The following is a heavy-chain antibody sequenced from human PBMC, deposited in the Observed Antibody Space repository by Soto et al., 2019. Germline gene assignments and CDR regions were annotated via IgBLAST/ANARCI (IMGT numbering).Heavy chain of an antibody. V-gene: IGHV4-39*01. CDR2: IYYSGST. CDR1: GGSISSSSYY. Sequence: SETMSLTCTVSGGSISSSSYYWGWILQPPGKGLEWIGSIYYSGSTYYNPSLKSRVTISVDTSKNQFSLKLSSVTAADTAVYYCARLAYYYYGMDVWGQGTTVTVSS. CDR3: ARLAYYYYGMDV. J-gene: IGHJ6*02.